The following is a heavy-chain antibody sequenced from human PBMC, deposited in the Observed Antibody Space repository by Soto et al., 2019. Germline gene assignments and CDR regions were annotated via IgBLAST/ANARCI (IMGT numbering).Heavy chain of an antibody. V-gene: IGHV3-73*02. CDR1: GFTLSGSA. Sequence: EVQLVESGGGLVQPGESLKLSCAASGFTLSGSAVHWVRQASGKGLEWVGRIRSKTQNYATDYIASVEGRFTMSRDDSNNTAYLQMNGLKTDDTAVYYCTRRGGSYSFGCWGQGTLVTVSS. D-gene: IGHD1-26*01. CDR2: IRSKTQNYAT. J-gene: IGHJ4*02. CDR3: TRRGGSYSFGC.